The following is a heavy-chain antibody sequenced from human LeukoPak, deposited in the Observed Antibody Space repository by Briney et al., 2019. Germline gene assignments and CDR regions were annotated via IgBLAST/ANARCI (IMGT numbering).Heavy chain of an antibody. D-gene: IGHD6-13*01. J-gene: IGHJ4*02. CDR3: ARGVAAAGTADY. V-gene: IGHV4-31*03. CDR1: GGSISSGGYY. Sequence: SQTLSLTCTVSGGSISSGGYYWSWIRQHPGKGLEWIGYIYYSGSTYYNPSLKSRVTISVDTSKNQFSLKLSSVTAADTAVYYCARGVAAAGTADYRGQGTLVTVSS. CDR2: IYYSGST.